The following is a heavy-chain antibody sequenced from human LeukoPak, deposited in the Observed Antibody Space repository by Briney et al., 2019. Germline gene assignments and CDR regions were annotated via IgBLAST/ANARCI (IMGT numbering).Heavy chain of an antibody. Sequence: ASETLSLTCAVYGGSFSGYYWSWIRQPPGKGLEWIGEINHSGSTNYNPSLKSRVTISVDTSKNQFSLKLSSVTAADTAVYYCARDPSGSYYAGSYNYYYGMDVWGQGTTVTVPS. CDR1: GGSFSGYY. J-gene: IGHJ6*02. D-gene: IGHD1-26*01. CDR2: INHSGST. V-gene: IGHV4-34*01. CDR3: ARDPSGSYYAGSYNYYYGMDV.